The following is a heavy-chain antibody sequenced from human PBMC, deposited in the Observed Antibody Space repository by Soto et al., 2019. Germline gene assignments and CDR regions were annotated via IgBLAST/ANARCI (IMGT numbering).Heavy chain of an antibody. J-gene: IGHJ6*02. CDR2: IIPIFDTA. Sequence: SVKVSCKTSGGTFSSYAISWVRQAPGQGLEWMGGIIPIFDTANYAQKFQGRVTITADESTSTAYMELSSLRSEDTAVYYCARHDCISTSCYYYYYYSMDVCGQGSTVTGSS. D-gene: IGHD2-2*01. CDR1: GGTFSSYA. CDR3: ARHDCISTSCYYYYYYSMDV. V-gene: IGHV1-69*13.